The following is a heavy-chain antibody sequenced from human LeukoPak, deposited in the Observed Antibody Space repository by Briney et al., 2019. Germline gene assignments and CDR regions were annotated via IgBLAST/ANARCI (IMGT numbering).Heavy chain of an antibody. J-gene: IGHJ4*02. Sequence: GGSLRLSCAVSGVTFSTNGMHWLRQAPGKGLEWVAFISYDGSNKYYADSVKGRFTISRDNSKNTLYLEMNSLRPEDTALYCCAKDYSSSSDYFDFWGQGTLVTVSS. CDR1: GVTFSTNG. CDR2: ISYDGSNK. D-gene: IGHD6-13*01. CDR3: AKDYSSSSDYFDF. V-gene: IGHV3-30*18.